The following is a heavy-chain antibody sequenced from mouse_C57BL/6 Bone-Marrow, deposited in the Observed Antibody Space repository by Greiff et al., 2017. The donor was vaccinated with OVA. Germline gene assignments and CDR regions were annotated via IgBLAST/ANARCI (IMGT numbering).Heavy chain of an antibody. CDR1: GYTFTSYW. Sequence: VQLQQSGAELVMPGASVKLSCKASGYTFTSYWMHWVKQRPGQGLEWIGEIDPSDSYTNYNQKFKGKSTLTVDKSSSTAYMQLSSLTSEDSAVYYCARTYYGSSLGYFDVWGTGTTVTVSS. J-gene: IGHJ1*03. CDR2: IDPSDSYT. V-gene: IGHV1-69*01. D-gene: IGHD1-1*01. CDR3: ARTYYGSSLGYFDV.